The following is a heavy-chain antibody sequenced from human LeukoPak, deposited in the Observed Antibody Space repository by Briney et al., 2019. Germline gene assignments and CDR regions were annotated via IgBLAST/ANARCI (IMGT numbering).Heavy chain of an antibody. D-gene: IGHD4-23*01. CDR3: VKDDVNYGGNPGAIAI. CDR1: GFTFSTYA. V-gene: IGHV3-23*01. J-gene: IGHJ4*02. Sequence: GGSRRLSCAASGFTFSTYAMSWVRQAPGKGLEWVSAISGSTGRTYYADSVKGRFTISRDNSKNTLYLQMNSLRAEDTAVYYCVKDDVNYGGNPGAIAIWGQGTLVTVSS. CDR2: ISGSTGRT.